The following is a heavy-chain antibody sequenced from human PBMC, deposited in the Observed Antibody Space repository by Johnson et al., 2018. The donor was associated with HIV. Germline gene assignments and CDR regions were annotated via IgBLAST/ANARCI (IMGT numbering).Heavy chain of an antibody. CDR1: GFFFSGSA. CDR3: SYAFDI. V-gene: IGHV3-73*01. J-gene: IGHJ3*02. Sequence: VQLVESGGGLVQPGGSLKLSCAASGFFFSGSAMHWVRQASGKGLEWVGRIRSKANNYATTYAASLKGRFTISRDYSKNTAYLQMNSLKTEDTAVYYCSYAFDIWGQGTMVTVSS. CDR2: IRSKANNYAT.